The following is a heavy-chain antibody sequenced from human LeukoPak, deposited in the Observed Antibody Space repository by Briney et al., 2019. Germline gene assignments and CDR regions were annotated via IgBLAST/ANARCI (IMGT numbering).Heavy chain of an antibody. CDR2: IRYDGSNK. D-gene: IGHD4-17*01. Sequence: GASLRVSCAASGFSFSSYGMHWVRQAPGKGLEWVAFIRYDGSNKYYADSVKGRFTISRDNSKNTLYLQMNSLRAEDTAVYYCAKDHSYGDYVTYFDYWGQGTLVTVSS. J-gene: IGHJ4*02. CDR3: AKDHSYGDYVTYFDY. V-gene: IGHV3-30*02. CDR1: GFSFSSYG.